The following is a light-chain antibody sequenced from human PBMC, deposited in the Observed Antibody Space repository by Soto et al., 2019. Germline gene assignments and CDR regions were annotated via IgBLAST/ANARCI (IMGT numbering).Light chain of an antibody. Sequence: EIVLTQSPGTLSLSPGERATLSCRASQSVSSSYLAWYQQNPGQAPRLLIYGASSRATGIPDRFSGSGSGRDFTLTISRLEPEDFAVYYCQQYGSSPPLTFGGGTKVEIK. CDR3: QQYGSSPPLT. V-gene: IGKV3-20*01. CDR1: QSVSSSY. J-gene: IGKJ4*01. CDR2: GAS.